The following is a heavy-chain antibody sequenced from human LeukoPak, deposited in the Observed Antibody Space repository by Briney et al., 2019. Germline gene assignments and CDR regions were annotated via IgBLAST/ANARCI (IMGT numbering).Heavy chain of an antibody. V-gene: IGHV1-8*01. CDR2: MNPNSGNT. Sequence: AAVKLSCKGAGYRFTSYDIRWGRQATGQGRGGKGGMNPNSGNTGYAQKFQGRVTMTRNTSISTAYMELSSLRSEDTAVYYCARKAGKYNWFDPWGQGTLVTVSS. D-gene: IGHD1-1*01. CDR3: ARKAGKYNWFDP. J-gene: IGHJ5*02. CDR1: GYRFTSYD.